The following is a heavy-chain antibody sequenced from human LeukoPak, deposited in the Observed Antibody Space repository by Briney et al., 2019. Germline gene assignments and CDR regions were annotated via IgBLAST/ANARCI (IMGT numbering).Heavy chain of an antibody. CDR3: ARLSSFDWLSNFHY. J-gene: IGHJ4*02. CDR1: GCTVSTNY. CDR2: TDSGGGT. Sequence: GGSLRLSCAASGCTVSTNYMTWVRQAPGKGLEWVSVTDSGGGTYYADSVKGRFTISRDSSKNTLFLQMNSLRADDTAIYYCARLSSFDWLSNFHYWGQGTLATVSS. V-gene: IGHV3-66*01. D-gene: IGHD3-9*01.